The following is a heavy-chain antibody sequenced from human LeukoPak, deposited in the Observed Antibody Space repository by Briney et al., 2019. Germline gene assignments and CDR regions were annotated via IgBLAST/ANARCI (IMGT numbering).Heavy chain of an antibody. D-gene: IGHD5-18*01. Sequence: ASVKVSCKASGYTFTGYYMHWVRQAPGQGLEWMGWINPNSGGTNYAQKFQGRVTMTRDTSISTAYMELSRLRSDDTAVYYCARVGYRRGYSYQAFDIWGQGTMVTVSS. CDR3: ARVGYRRGYSYQAFDI. J-gene: IGHJ3*02. CDR1: GYTFTGYY. V-gene: IGHV1-2*02. CDR2: INPNSGGT.